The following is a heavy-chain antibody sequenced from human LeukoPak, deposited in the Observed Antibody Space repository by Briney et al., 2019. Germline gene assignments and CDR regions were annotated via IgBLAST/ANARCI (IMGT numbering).Heavy chain of an antibody. J-gene: IGHJ4*02. V-gene: IGHV3-21*01. D-gene: IGHD6-13*01. CDR2: ITSDSRYR. Sequence: GSLSLSCEASGFSFSTYNMNWVRQAPGKGLEWISSITSDSRYRYYADSVKGRFTISRDNAKNSLYLQMNSLRAEDTAVYYCARDSYSSSRNDYWGQGTLVTVSS. CDR3: ARDSYSSSRNDY. CDR1: GFSFSTYN.